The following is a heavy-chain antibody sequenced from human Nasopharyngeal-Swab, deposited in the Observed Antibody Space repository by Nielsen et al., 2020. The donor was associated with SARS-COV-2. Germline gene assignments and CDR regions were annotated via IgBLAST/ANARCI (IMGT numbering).Heavy chain of an antibody. CDR1: GFTFSSYG. CDR3: AKGMLQGMDY. V-gene: IGHV3-30*18. J-gene: IGHJ4*02. D-gene: IGHD2-8*01. CDR2: ISYDGSNK. Sequence: GGSLRLSCAASGFTFSSYGMHWVRQAPGKGLEWVAVISYDGSNKYYADSVKGRFTISRDNSKNTLYLQMNRLRAEDTAVYYCAKGMLQGMDYWGQGTLVTVSS.